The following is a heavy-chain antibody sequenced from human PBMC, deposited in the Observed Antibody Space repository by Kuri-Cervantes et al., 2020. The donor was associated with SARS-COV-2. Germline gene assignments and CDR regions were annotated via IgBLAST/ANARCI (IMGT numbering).Heavy chain of an antibody. V-gene: IGHV3-30*18. D-gene: IGHD3-10*01. J-gene: IGHJ6*02. CDR3: AKVWSGSYSHYYHYAMDV. Sequence: GGSLRLSCAASGFTFSNYGMHWVRQAPGKGLEWVAVISYDGSDRYYADSVKGRFTISRDNSKNTLYLQMNSLRAEDTAMYYCAKVWSGSYSHYYHYAMDVWGQGTTVTVSS. CDR1: GFTFSNYG. CDR2: ISYDGSDR.